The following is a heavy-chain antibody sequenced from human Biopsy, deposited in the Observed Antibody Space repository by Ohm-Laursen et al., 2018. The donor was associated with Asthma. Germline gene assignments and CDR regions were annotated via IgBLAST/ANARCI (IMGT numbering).Heavy chain of an antibody. J-gene: IGHJ4*02. CDR1: GFAVSRDH. CDR3: ARGDSSNWSHSYFDY. D-gene: IGHD3-22*01. Sequence: SLRLSCAASGFAVSRDHMFWVRQAPGKGLEWVSVIYSGGTSHTADSVRGRFTISRDYSKNTLYLQMHSLIAEDTAVYYCARGDSSNWSHSYFDYWGQGTLVTVSS. V-gene: IGHV3-53*01. CDR2: IYSGGTS.